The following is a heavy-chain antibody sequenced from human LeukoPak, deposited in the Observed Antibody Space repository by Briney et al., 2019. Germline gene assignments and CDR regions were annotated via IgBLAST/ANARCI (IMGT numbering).Heavy chain of an antibody. Sequence: GGSLRLSCAASGFTFSSHTMNWVRQPPGKGLEWVSNIGTSSTTIYYADSVKGRFTISRDNAKNSLYLQMNSLRADDTAVYYCARFAAGGSYYYYMDVWGKGTTVTVSS. CDR1: GFTFSSHT. J-gene: IGHJ6*03. CDR3: ARFAAGGSYYYYMDV. CDR2: IGTSSTTI. V-gene: IGHV3-48*01. D-gene: IGHD6-25*01.